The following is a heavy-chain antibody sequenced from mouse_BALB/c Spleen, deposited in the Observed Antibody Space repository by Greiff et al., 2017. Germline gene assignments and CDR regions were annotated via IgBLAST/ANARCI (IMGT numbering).Heavy chain of an antibody. Sequence: EVQLLASGGGLVQPGGSRKLSCAASGFTFSSFGMHWVRQAPEKGLEWVAYISSGSSTIYYADTVKGRFTITRDNPKNTLFLQMTSLKSEDTAMYYCARSGSTKSTTYPSYYAMGYWGQGSPVTVSA. D-gene: IGHD2-4*01. CDR3: ARSGSTKSTTYPSYYAMGY. CDR2: ISSGSSTI. CDR1: GFTFSSFG. V-gene: IGHV5-17*02. J-gene: IGHJ4*01.